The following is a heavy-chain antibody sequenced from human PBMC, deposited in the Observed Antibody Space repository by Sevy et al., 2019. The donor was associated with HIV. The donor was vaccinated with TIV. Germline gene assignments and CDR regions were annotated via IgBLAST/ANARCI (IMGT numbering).Heavy chain of an antibody. CDR2: ISSSANYK. D-gene: IGHD6-19*01. CDR3: ARDGVSSGWYRGYYFDY. CDR1: GFTFSTYT. J-gene: IGHJ4*02. V-gene: IGHV3-21*01. Sequence: GGSLRLSCSASGFTFSTYTMNWVRQAPGKGLEWVSSISSSANYKYYADSVKGRFTISRDNSKNTLYLQMNSLRAEDTAVYYCARDGVSSGWYRGYYFDYRGQGTLVTVSS.